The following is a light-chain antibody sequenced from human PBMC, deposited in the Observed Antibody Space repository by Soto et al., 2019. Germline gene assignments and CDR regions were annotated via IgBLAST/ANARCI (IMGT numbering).Light chain of an antibody. CDR1: SRDVGAYNF. CDR2: DIT. CDR3: SSYATSNNLWI. Sequence: QSVLTQPASVSGSPGQSVTISCTGISRDVGAYNFVSWYQQHPGRAPKLIIYDITDRPSGVSSRFSGSRSGGTASLTISGLQTEDEADYYRSSYATSNNLWIFGGGTKLTVL. J-gene: IGLJ2*01. V-gene: IGLV2-14*03.